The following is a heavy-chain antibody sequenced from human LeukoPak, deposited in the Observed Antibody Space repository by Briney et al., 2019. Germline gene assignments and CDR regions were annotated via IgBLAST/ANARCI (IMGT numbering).Heavy chain of an antibody. CDR1: GGSISSGDYY. CDR3: ARRPTYGSGYDY. CDR2: IYYSGST. Sequence: PSQTLSLTCTVSGGSISSGDYYWSWIRQPPGKGLEWIGYIYYSGSTYYNPSLKSRVTISVDTSKNQFSLKLSSVTAADTAVYYCARRPTYGSGYDYWGQGTLVTVSS. V-gene: IGHV4-30-4*08. J-gene: IGHJ4*02. D-gene: IGHD3-10*01.